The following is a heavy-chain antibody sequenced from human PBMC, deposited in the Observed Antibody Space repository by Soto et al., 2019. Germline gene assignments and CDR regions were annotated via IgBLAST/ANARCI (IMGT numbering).Heavy chain of an antibody. V-gene: IGHV3-48*02. CDR3: AREPHYYDSSGYLDY. Sequence: GGSLRLSXAASGFTFSSYSMNWVRQAPGKGLEWVSYISSSSSTIYYADSVKGRFTISRDNAKNSLYLQMNSLRDEDTAVYYCAREPHYYDSSGYLDYWGQGTLVTVSS. D-gene: IGHD3-22*01. CDR2: ISSSSSTI. CDR1: GFTFSSYS. J-gene: IGHJ4*02.